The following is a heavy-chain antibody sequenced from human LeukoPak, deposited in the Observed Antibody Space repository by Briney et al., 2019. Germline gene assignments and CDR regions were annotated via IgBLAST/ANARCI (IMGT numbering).Heavy chain of an antibody. CDR3: ANEAHRHLDLHN. CDR1: GFTLRHFA. CDR2: IASDGDT. V-gene: IGHV3-23*01. Sequence: PTGGSLRLSCAASGFTLRHFAMNWVRQAPGKGLEWVSSIASDGDTFYAGSVKGRFTISRDISTNTLHLQMNSLRADDTAIYFCANEAHRHLDLHNWGQGTLVTVST. J-gene: IGHJ4*02.